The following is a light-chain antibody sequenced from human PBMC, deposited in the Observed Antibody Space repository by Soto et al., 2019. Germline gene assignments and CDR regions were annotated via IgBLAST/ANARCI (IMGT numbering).Light chain of an antibody. Sequence: QSALTQPASVSGSPGQSITISCTGTSSDIGSYNLVSWYQQHPGEAPKLIIYEGSKRPSGVSNRFSGSKSGNTASLTIYGLQTEDEADYHCCSYAGTATFVVFGGGTKLTVL. CDR2: EGS. CDR3: CSYAGTATFVV. J-gene: IGLJ2*01. CDR1: SSDIGSYNL. V-gene: IGLV2-23*01.